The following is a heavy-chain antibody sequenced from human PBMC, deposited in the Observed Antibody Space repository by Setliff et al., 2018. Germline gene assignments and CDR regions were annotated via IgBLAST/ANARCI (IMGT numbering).Heavy chain of an antibody. Sequence: ASVKVSCKASGYTFTRYGINWVRQAPGQGLEWEGWISAYNGDTNYAQKFQGRVTMTTDTSTSTAYMELSSLRSDDTAVYFCTRGSRGFDYWGQGALVTVSS. CDR3: TRGSRGFDY. CDR1: GYTFTRYG. V-gene: IGHV1-18*01. CDR2: ISAYNGDT. J-gene: IGHJ4*02.